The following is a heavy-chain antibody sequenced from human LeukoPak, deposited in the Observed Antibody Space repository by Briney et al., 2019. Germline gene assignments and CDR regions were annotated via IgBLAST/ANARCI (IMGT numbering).Heavy chain of an antibody. J-gene: IGHJ5*02. Sequence: SETLSLTCTVSGGPINGYYWTWIRQPPGKGLEWIGYISDSGSTNYSPSLKSRVTMSVDSSNTEFSLRLNSVTAADTAVYYCARVFRGAVTSNWFDPWGQGTLVTASS. D-gene: IGHD4-17*01. CDR1: GGPINGYY. CDR3: ARVFRGAVTSNWFDP. V-gene: IGHV4-59*01. CDR2: ISDSGST.